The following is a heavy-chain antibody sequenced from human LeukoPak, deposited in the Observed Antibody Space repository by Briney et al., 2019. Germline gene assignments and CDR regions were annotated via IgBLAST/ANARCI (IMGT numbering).Heavy chain of an antibody. Sequence: GWISAYNGNTNYAQELQGRATMTTDTSTSTAYMELRSLRSDDTAVYYCARVNTAMVGSVDYWGQXTL. CDR2: ISAYNGNT. CDR3: ARVNTAMVGSVDY. J-gene: IGHJ4*02. V-gene: IGHV1-18*01. D-gene: IGHD5-18*01.